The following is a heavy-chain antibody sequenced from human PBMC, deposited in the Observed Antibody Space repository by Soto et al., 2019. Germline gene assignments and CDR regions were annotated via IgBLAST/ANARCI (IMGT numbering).Heavy chain of an antibody. CDR2: IYYSGST. V-gene: IGHV4-31*03. D-gene: IGHD6-6*01. CDR1: GGSIRSGGYY. CDR3: ARGIAARHPTYFDY. J-gene: IGHJ4*02. Sequence: SETLSLTCTVSGGSIRSGGYYWSWIRQHPGKGLEWIGYIYYSGSTYYNPSLKSRVTISVDTSKNQFSLKLSSVTAADTAVYYCARGIAARHPTYFDYWGQGTLVTVSS.